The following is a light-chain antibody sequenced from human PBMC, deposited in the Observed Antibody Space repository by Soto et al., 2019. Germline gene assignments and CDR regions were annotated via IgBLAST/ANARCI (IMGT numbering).Light chain of an antibody. V-gene: IGLV1-47*01. J-gene: IGLJ1*01. CDR3: AAWDDRLRGLYV. CDR2: RNN. CDR1: SSNIGTNY. Sequence: QSVLTQPPSASGTPGQRVTISCSGSSSNIGTNYVYWYQQLPGTAPQLLIYRNNQRPSGVPDRFSGSKSGTSASLAISGLRSEDEADYYCAAWDDRLRGLYVFGIGTKVTVL.